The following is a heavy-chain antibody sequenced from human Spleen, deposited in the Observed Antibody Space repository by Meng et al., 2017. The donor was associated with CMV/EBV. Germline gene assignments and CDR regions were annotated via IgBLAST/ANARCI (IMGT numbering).Heavy chain of an antibody. CDR3: ARDHYAYYYDSSGYYYAAPYYYGMDV. CDR1: GGSISSGGYY. J-gene: IGHJ6*02. V-gene: IGHV4-31*03. Sequence: SETLSLTCTVSGGSISSGGYYWSWIRQHPGKGLEWIGYIYYSGSTYYNPSLKSRVTISVDTSKNQFSLKLSSVTAADTAVYYCARDHYAYYYDSSGYYYAAPYYYGMDVWGQGTTVTVSS. D-gene: IGHD3-22*01. CDR2: IYYSGST.